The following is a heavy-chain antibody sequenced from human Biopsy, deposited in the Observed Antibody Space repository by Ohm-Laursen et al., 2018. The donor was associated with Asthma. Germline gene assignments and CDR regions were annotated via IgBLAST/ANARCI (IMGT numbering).Heavy chain of an antibody. CDR1: GGSINSGGYS. Sequence: SQTLSLTRAVSGGSINSGGYSWTWIRQPPGKGLEWIGYIYHRDATYYNPSLKSRVTISLDGSKNQFSLKLSSVTAADTAVYYCARGRSGDWLYYFDYWGQGALVTVSS. D-gene: IGHD2-21*01. V-gene: IGHV4-30-2*01. J-gene: IGHJ4*02. CDR2: IYHRDAT. CDR3: ARGRSGDWLYYFDY.